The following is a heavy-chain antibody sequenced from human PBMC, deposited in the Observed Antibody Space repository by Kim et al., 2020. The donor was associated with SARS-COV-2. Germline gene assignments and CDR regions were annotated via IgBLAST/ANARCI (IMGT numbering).Heavy chain of an antibody. J-gene: IGHJ4*02. V-gene: IGHV3-30-3*01. Sequence: GGSLRLSCAASGFTFSSYAMHWVRQAPGKGLEWVAVISYDGSNKYYADSVKGRFTISRDNSKNTLYLQMNSLRAEDTAVYYCARDPKSRLRYFEPGYFDYWGQGTLVTVSS. CDR2: ISYDGSNK. CDR3: ARDPKSRLRYFEPGYFDY. D-gene: IGHD3-9*01. CDR1: GFTFSSYA.